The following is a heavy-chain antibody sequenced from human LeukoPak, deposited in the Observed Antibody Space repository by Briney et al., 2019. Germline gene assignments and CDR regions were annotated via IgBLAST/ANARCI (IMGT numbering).Heavy chain of an antibody. CDR2: INHSGST. V-gene: IGHV4-34*01. Sequence: SSETLSLTCTVSGGSISSYYWSWIRQPPGKGLEWIGEINHSGSTNYNPSLKSRVTISVDTSKNQFSLKLSSVTAADTAVYYCAGIAARHSFDYWGQGTLVTVSS. D-gene: IGHD6-6*01. J-gene: IGHJ4*02. CDR1: GGSISSYY. CDR3: AGIAARHSFDY.